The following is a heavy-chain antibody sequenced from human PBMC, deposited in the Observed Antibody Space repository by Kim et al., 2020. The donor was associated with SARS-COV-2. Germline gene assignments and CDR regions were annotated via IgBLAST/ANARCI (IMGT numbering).Heavy chain of an antibody. J-gene: IGHJ6*02. Sequence: GESLRLSCAASGFIFSDHTMHWVRQAPGKGLEWVAIISYDGIHKSYADSVKGRFTISRDNSKDTLFLQMESLRSEDTAIYYCASPTWEVQVGYGIDVWGPGTTVTVSS. CDR2: ISYDGIHK. CDR1: GFIFSDHT. CDR3: ASPTWEVQVGYGIDV. V-gene: IGHV3-30*04. D-gene: IGHD1-26*01.